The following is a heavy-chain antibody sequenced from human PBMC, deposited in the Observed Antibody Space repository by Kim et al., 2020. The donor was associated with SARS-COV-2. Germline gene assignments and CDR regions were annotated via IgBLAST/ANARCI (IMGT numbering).Heavy chain of an antibody. CDR2: IYHSGST. V-gene: IGHV4-4*02. CDR3: ARVVVGTFPLPPLKCGMDV. J-gene: IGHJ6*02. D-gene: IGHD3-16*01. Sequence: SETLSLTCAVSGGSISSSNWWSWVRQPPGKGLEWIGEIYHSGSTNYHPSLKSRVTISVDNSKNQFALKLSSVTAADTAVYYCARVVVGTFPLPPLKCGMDVWGQETTVTVSS. CDR1: GGSISSSNW.